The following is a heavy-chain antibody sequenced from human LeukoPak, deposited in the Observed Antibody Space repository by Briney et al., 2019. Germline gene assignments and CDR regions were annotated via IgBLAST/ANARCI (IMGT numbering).Heavy chain of an antibody. CDR3: ARDRDSYYDFWSGYSGRWFDP. V-gene: IGHV4-31*03. D-gene: IGHD3-3*01. CDR2: IYYSGST. Sequence: SGALSLTCTVSGGSISSGGYYWSWIRQHPGKGLEWIGYIYYSGSTYYNPSLKSRVTISVDTSKNQFSLKLSSVTAADTAVYYCARDRDSYYDFWSGYSGRWFDPWGQGTLVTVSS. J-gene: IGHJ5*02. CDR1: GGSISSGGYY.